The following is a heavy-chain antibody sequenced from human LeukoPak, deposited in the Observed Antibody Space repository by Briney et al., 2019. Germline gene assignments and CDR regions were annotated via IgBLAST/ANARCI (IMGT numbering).Heavy chain of an antibody. Sequence: ASVKVSCKASGYTFTSYDINWVRQATGQGLEWMGWMNPNSGNTGYAQKFQGRVTMTRNTSISTAYMELSSLRSEDTAVYYCAAYSYYYPYYYYYGMDVWGQGTTVTVSS. J-gene: IGHJ6*02. CDR1: GYTFTSYD. V-gene: IGHV1-8*01. CDR2: MNPNSGNT. D-gene: IGHD4-11*01. CDR3: AAYSYYYPYYYYYGMDV.